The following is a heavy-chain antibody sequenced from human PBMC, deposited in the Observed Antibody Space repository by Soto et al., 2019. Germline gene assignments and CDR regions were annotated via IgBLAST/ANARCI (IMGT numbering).Heavy chain of an antibody. J-gene: IGHJ4*02. V-gene: IGHV3-23*01. CDR1: GFTFSSNS. CDR2: ISIGGDKT. Sequence: PGGSLRLSCAASGFTFSSNSFTWVRQAPGKGLEYVSGISIGGDKTWHADSVKGRFTVSRDNSKNTVYLQMNSLRVDDTAVYYCAKWDGYGDNWGQGTLVTVSS. CDR3: AKWDGYGDN. D-gene: IGHD5-12*01.